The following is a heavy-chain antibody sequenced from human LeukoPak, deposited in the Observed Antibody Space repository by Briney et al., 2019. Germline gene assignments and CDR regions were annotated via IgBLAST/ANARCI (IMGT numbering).Heavy chain of an antibody. CDR2: ISYDGNKK. CDR3: AKLGLGEDEISGYFYETQSSGVDV. CDR1: GFTFSHHA. J-gene: IGHJ3*01. D-gene: IGHD3-22*01. V-gene: IGHV3-30*18. Sequence: GGSLRLSCATSGFTFSHHAMHWVRRSPGKGLEWAAVISYDGNKKYYANSVKGRFTISRDNPKNTLYLQMNSLRPDDTAVYYCAKLGLGEDEISGYFYETQSSGVDVWGQGTMVIVSS.